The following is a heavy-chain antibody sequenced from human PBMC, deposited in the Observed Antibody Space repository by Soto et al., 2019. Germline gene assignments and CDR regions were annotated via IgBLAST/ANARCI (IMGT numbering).Heavy chain of an antibody. CDR3: AREGGSYGDADGCDY. V-gene: IGHV4-4*02. J-gene: IGHJ4*02. CDR1: GGSISSSNW. CDR2: IYHSGST. D-gene: IGHD1-26*01. Sequence: SETLSLTCAVSGGSISSSNWWSWVRQPPGKGLEWIGEIYHSGSTNYNPSLKSRVTISVDKSKNQFSLKLSSVTAADTAVYYCAREGGSYGDADGCDYWGQGTLVTAPQ.